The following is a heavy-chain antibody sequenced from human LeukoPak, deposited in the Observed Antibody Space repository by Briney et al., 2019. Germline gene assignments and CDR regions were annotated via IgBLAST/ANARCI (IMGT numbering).Heavy chain of an antibody. CDR3: ARVRTGESYYYYYYMDV. D-gene: IGHD7-27*01. Sequence: ASVKVSCKASGGTFSSYAISWVRQAPGQGLEWTGGIIPIFGTANYAQKFQGRVTITADESTSTAYMELSSLRSEDTAVYYCARVRTGESYYYYYYMDVWGKGTTVTVSS. J-gene: IGHJ6*03. CDR1: GGTFSSYA. CDR2: IIPIFGTA. V-gene: IGHV1-69*13.